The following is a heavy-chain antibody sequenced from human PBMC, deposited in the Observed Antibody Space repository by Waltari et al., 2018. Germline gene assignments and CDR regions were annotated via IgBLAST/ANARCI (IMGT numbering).Heavy chain of an antibody. J-gene: IGHJ6*03. V-gene: IGHV4-4*07. D-gene: IGHD3-3*01. CDR1: GGSISSYY. CDR3: ARDDPRGRAIFGVVPPVEYYMDV. Sequence: QVQLQESGPGLVKPSETLSLTCTVSGGSISSYYWSWIRQPAGKGLEWIGRIYTSGSTNYNPSLNSRVTMSVDTSKNQFSLKLSSVTAADTAVYYCARDDPRGRAIFGVVPPVEYYMDVWGKGTTVTISS. CDR2: IYTSGST.